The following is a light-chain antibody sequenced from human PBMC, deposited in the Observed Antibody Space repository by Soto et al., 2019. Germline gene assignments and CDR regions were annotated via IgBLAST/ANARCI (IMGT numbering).Light chain of an antibody. CDR1: QTVSKY. V-gene: IGKV1-39*01. Sequence: DIQMTQSPSSLSASVGDIVTIGCRASQTVSKYVNWYQQKPGKVPDLLIYTASTLYSGVPSRFSGRGSGTEFTLTISSLQPEDFATYYCQQTYTLPRTFAQGTKVDI. J-gene: IGKJ1*01. CDR2: TAS. CDR3: QQTYTLPRT.